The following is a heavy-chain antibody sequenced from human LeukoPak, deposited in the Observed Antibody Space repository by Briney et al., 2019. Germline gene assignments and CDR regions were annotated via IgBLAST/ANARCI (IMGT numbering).Heavy chain of an antibody. CDR1: GGSISSSSYY. D-gene: IGHD3-3*01. J-gene: IGHJ4*02. Sequence: SETLSLTCTVSGGSISSSSYYWGWIRQPPGEGLEWIGSIYYSGSTYYNPSLKSRVTISVDTSKNQFSLKLSSVTAADTAVYYCARDLEDYDFWSGPFDYWGQGTLVTVSS. V-gene: IGHV4-39*07. CDR3: ARDLEDYDFWSGPFDY. CDR2: IYYSGST.